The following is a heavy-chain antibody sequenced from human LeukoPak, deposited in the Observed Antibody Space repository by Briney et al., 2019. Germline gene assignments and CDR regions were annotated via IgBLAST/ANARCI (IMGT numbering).Heavy chain of an antibody. CDR3: AREVLDIVVVPAALYYYYYMDV. Sequence: SETLSLTCTVSGGSISSSSYYWGWIRQPPGKGLEWIGSIYYSGSTYYNPSLKSRVTISVDTSKNQFSLKLSSVTAADAAVYYCAREVLDIVVVPAALYYYYYMDVWGKGTTVTVSS. J-gene: IGHJ6*03. CDR2: IYYSGST. D-gene: IGHD2-2*03. CDR1: GGSISSSSYY. V-gene: IGHV4-39*07.